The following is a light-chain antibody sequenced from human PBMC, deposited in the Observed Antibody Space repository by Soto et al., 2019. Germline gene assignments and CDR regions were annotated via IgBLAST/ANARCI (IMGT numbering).Light chain of an antibody. CDR3: SSYTGSSTLV. CDR2: EVS. CDR1: SGDVGGYNY. J-gene: IGLJ2*01. Sequence: QSALTQPASVSGSPGQSITISCTGTSGDVGGYNYVSWYQQHPDKAPKLMIYEVSNRPSGVSNRFSGSKSGNTASLTISGLQTEDEADYYCSSYTGSSTLVFGGGTKLTVL. V-gene: IGLV2-14*01.